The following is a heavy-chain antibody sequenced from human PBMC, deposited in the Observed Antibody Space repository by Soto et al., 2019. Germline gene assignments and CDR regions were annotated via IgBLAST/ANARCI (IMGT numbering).Heavy chain of an antibody. CDR3: ARDHQGSEALFDY. CDR2: ISYDGSNK. CDR1: GFTFSSYA. Sequence: PVGSLRLSCAASGFTFSSYAMHWVRQAPGKGLEWVAVISYDGSNKYYADSVKGRFTISRDNSKNTLYLQMNSIGAEDTAVYYCARDHQGSEALFDYWGQGTLVTVSS. J-gene: IGHJ4*02. D-gene: IGHD1-26*01. V-gene: IGHV3-30-3*01.